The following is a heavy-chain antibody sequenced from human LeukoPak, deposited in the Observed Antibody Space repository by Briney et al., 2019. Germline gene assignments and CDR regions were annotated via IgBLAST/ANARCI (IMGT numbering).Heavy chain of an antibody. D-gene: IGHD3-16*02. CDR2: ISANSGKT. V-gene: IGHV1-18*01. J-gene: IGHJ4*02. CDR1: GYTFTDNG. CDR3: ARDKNYRFDY. Sequence: ASVKVSCKASGYTFTDNGISWVRQTPGEGLEWMGWISANSGKTNYAQRFQGRVTMTRETSSSTVYMELRSLRSDDTAVYFCARDKNYRFDYWGQGTLVSVTS.